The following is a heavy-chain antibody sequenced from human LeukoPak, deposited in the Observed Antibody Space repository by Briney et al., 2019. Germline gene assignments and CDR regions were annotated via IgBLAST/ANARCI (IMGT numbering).Heavy chain of an antibody. D-gene: IGHD3-22*01. CDR2: ISAYNGNT. V-gene: IGHV1-18*01. CDR1: GYTFTSYG. Sequence: ASVKVSCKASGYTFTSYGISWVRQAPGQGREWMGWISAYNGNTNYAQKLQGRVTMTTDTSTSTAYMELRSLRSDDTAVYYCARDFAYYDSSGYLRFDYWGQGTLVTVSS. J-gene: IGHJ4*02. CDR3: ARDFAYYDSSGYLRFDY.